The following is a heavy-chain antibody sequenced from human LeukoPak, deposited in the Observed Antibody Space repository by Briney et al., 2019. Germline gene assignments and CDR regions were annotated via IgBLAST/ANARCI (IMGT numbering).Heavy chain of an antibody. CDR2: IKQDGSEK. Sequence: GGSLRLSCAASGFTFSDYYMSWIRQAPGKGLEWVANIKQDGSEKYYVDSVRGRFTISRDNAENSLYLQMSSLRAEDTAVYYCARDHSSSWYFDYWGQGTLVTVSS. CDR1: GFTFSDYY. D-gene: IGHD6-13*01. CDR3: ARDHSSSWYFDY. V-gene: IGHV3-7*01. J-gene: IGHJ4*02.